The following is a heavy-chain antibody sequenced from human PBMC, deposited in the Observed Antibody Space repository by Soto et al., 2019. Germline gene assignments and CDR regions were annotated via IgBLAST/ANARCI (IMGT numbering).Heavy chain of an antibody. Sequence: QVQLVQSGAEVKKPGASVKVSCKASGYTFTNYDINWVRQATGQGLEWMGWMNPNTVNTDYAQRFQGRVTMTRNISISTAYMDLSSLRSDDPAVYYCVRGGGYYDILTGYDLWGQGTLVTVSS. V-gene: IGHV1-8*01. CDR2: MNPNTVNT. CDR3: VRGGGYYDILTGYDL. D-gene: IGHD3-9*01. CDR1: GYTFTNYD. J-gene: IGHJ5*02.